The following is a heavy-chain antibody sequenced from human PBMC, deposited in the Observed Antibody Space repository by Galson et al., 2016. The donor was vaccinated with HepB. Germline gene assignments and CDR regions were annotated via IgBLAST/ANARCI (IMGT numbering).Heavy chain of an antibody. CDR2: ISVNSNYI. D-gene: IGHD1-1*01. J-gene: IGHJ4*02. CDR3: ARGGILEVPEDY. V-gene: IGHV3-21*01. Sequence: SLRLSCAASGFTFSSHTMNWVRQAPGKGLEWVSSISVNSNYIYYADSVKGRFTISRDNAKNSLYLQMNGLTAQDTAVYYCARGGILEVPEDYWGQGALVTVSS. CDR1: GFTFSSHT.